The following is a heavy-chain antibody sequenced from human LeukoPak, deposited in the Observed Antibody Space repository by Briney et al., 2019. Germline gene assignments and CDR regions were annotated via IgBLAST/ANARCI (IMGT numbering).Heavy chain of an antibody. V-gene: IGHV3-23*01. Sequence: GGSLRLSCAASGFTFDSYAMSWVRQAPGKGLEWVSAISGSGGSTYYADSVKGRFTISRDNSKNTLYLQMNSLRAEDTALYYCAKGTYSAYNSGCAYWGQGTLVTVSS. D-gene: IGHD5-12*01. CDR2: ISGSGGST. CDR1: GFTFDSYA. CDR3: AKGTYSAYNSGCAY. J-gene: IGHJ4*02.